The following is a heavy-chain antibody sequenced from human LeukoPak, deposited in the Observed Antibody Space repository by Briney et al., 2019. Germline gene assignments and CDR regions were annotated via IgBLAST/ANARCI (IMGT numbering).Heavy chain of an antibody. CDR1: GYTFTSYY. CDR2: INPNSGGT. CDR3: ARKIAVAGTGVFDY. Sequence: ASVKVSCKASGYTFTSYYMHWVRQAPGQGLEWMGWINPNSGGTNYAQKFQGRVTMTRDTSISTAYMELSRLRSDDTAVYYCARKIAVAGTGVFDYWGQGTLVTVSS. J-gene: IGHJ4*02. V-gene: IGHV1-2*02. D-gene: IGHD6-19*01.